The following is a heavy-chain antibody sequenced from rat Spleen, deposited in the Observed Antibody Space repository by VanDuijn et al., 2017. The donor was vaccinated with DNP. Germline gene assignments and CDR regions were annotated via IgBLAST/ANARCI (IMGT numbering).Heavy chain of an antibody. CDR3: TTSVPTF. CDR2: LSPSGGST. D-gene: IGHD3-3*01. V-gene: IGHV5-27*01. CDR1: GFTFSDYG. Sequence: EVQLVETGGGLVQPGRSLKLSCVASGFTFSDYGMAWVRQAPKKSLEWVASLSPSGGSTYYRDSVKGRFTISRDNPKSTLYLQMASLRSEDTATYYCTTSVPTFWGQGVMVTVSS. J-gene: IGHJ2*01.